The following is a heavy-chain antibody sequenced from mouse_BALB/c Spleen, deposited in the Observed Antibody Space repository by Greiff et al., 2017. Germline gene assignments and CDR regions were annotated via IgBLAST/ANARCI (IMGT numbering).Heavy chain of an antibody. Sequence: EVKLVESGGGLVKPGGSLKLSCAASGFTFSSYAMSWVRQSPEKRLEWVAEISSGGSYTYYPDTVTGRFTISRDNAKNTLYLEMSSLRSEDTAMYYCARAPFFGYLHYFDYWGQGTTLTVSS. V-gene: IGHV5-9-4*01. J-gene: IGHJ2*01. CDR2: ISSGGSYT. CDR3: ARAPFFGYLHYFDY. CDR1: GFTFSSYA. D-gene: IGHD2-9*01.